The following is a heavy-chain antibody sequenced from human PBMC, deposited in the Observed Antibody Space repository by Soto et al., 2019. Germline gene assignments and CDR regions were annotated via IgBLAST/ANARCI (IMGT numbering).Heavy chain of an antibody. CDR2: ISYRGST. Sequence: PSETLSLTGNVSGTSIIAYYWAWIRQPPGKALEWIGYISYRGSTKYNPSLKSRVAISLDTSRNQFSLKLTPVTASDTAIYFCARDPELHGLDYWGQGTLVTVSS. J-gene: IGHJ4*02. D-gene: IGHD2-21*01. CDR1: GTSIIAYY. V-gene: IGHV4-59*01. CDR3: ARDPELHGLDY.